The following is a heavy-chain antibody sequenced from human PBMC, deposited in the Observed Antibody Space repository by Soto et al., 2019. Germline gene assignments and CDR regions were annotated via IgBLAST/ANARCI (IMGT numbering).Heavy chain of an antibody. Sequence: QVQLQESGPGLVKPSQTLSLTCTVSGGSISSGGYYWSWIRQHPGKGLEWIGYIYYSGSTYYNPSLKSRVTISVDTSKNQFSLKLSSVTAADTAVYYCARDFRTRPDYCYGMDVWGQGTTVTVSS. CDR1: GGSISSGGYY. CDR3: ARDFRTRPDYCYGMDV. V-gene: IGHV4-31*03. CDR2: IYYSGST. D-gene: IGHD4-17*01. J-gene: IGHJ6*02.